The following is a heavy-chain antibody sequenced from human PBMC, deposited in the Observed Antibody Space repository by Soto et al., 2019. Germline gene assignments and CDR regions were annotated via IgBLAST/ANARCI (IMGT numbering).Heavy chain of an antibody. J-gene: IGHJ6*02. V-gene: IGHV3-30*18. CDR1: GFTFSRYG. Sequence: QVQVVESGGGVVQPGRSLRLCCAGSGFTFSRYGMHWIRQAPGKGLEWVALISNDGNKKYYEDSVKGRFTIPRDNSKNTLYLQMNSLRPEDTAVYYCAKGRHSSSLNVISSFYHGMDVWGQGTTASVSS. CDR2: ISNDGNKK. CDR3: AKGRHSSSLNVISSFYHGMDV. D-gene: IGHD6-13*01.